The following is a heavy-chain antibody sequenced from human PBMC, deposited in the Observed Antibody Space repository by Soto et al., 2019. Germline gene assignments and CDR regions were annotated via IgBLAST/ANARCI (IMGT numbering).Heavy chain of an antibody. Sequence: QVQLVQSGAEVKNPESSVKVSCKTSGGTFVRHVISWVRQAPGQGPEWMGKINPLSGIPNYAQKFQDRVTFTADTDSSTAYMELSSLRSDDTAVYYCAAPACAATWCSPSHNLDPWGQGTLVTVSS. D-gene: IGHD2-2*01. CDR1: GGTFVRHV. J-gene: IGHJ5*02. V-gene: IGHV1-69*09. CDR3: AAPACAATWCSPSHNLDP. CDR2: INPLSGIP.